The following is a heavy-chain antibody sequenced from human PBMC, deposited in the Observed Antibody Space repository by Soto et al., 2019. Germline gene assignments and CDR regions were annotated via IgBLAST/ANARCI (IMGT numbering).Heavy chain of an antibody. CDR2: ITSSGSTT. D-gene: IGHD3-16*02. CDR3: ARVAIAPGGVIDVTYALDV. V-gene: IGHV3-48*02. CDR1: GFTLNTYS. Sequence: GGSLRLSCEVSGFTLNTYSMNWVRQAPGKGLKWVSFITSSGSTTYYADSVKGRFTVSRDNVKNSLFLQMNNLRDEDTAVYFCARVAIAPGGVIDVTYALDVWGQGTTVTVSS. J-gene: IGHJ6*02.